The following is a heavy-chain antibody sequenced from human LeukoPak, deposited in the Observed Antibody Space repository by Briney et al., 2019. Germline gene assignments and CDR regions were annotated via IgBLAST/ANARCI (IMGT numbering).Heavy chain of an antibody. J-gene: IGHJ4*02. CDR2: IKQGGSEK. CDR1: GFTFSGCL. CDR3: ARGRLAFGGVIADY. Sequence: GGSLRLSCAASGFTFSGCLMSWVRQAPGKGLEWVATIKQGGSEKYYVDSVKGRFTISRDNAKNSLYLQMNSLRAEDTAVYYCARGRLAFGGVIADYWGQGTLVTVSS. D-gene: IGHD3-16*02. V-gene: IGHV3-7*01.